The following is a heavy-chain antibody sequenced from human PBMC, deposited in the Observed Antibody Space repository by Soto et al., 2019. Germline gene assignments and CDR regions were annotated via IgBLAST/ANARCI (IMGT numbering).Heavy chain of an antibody. CDR1: GYTFTSYG. CDR3: ARDYVSSSSVWGGGY. J-gene: IGHJ4*02. CDR2: ISAYNGNT. V-gene: IGHV1-18*01. Sequence: ASVKVSCKASGYTFTSYGISWVRQAPGQGLEWMEWISAYNGNTNYAQKLQGRVTMTTDTSTSTAYMELRSLRSDDTAVYYCARDYVSSSSVWGGGYWGQGTLVTVSS. D-gene: IGHD6-6*01.